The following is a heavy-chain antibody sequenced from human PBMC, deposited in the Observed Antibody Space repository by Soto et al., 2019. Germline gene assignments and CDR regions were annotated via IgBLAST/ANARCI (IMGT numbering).Heavy chain of an antibody. J-gene: IGHJ6*02. D-gene: IGHD6-13*01. CDR2: IWNDGNGY. CDR1: GFTFKNYG. CDR3: ARRQISPPTRGAASARGGMDV. V-gene: IGHV3-33*01. Sequence: PGGSLRLSCAASGFTFKNYGMHWVRQAPGKGLEWVAVIWNDGNGYYYANSVKGRFTISRDNSKNTLYLQMSSLRVEDTAVYYCARRQISPPTRGAASARGGMDVWGQGTTVTVS.